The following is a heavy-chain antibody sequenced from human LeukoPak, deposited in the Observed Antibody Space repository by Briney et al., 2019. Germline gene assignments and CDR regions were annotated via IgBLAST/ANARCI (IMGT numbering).Heavy chain of an antibody. CDR1: GGSIYGGGYY. CDR3: ARARDTTSGSNWFDP. J-gene: IGHJ5*02. V-gene: IGHV4-30-2*01. Sequence: SQTLSLTCTVSGGSIYGGGYYWSWIRQPPGKGLEWIGYIYHSGTTYYNPSLKSRVTISIDRSKNQFSLKLSSMTAADTAVYYCARARDTTSGSNWFDPWGQGTLVTVSS. D-gene: IGHD1-26*01. CDR2: IYHSGTT.